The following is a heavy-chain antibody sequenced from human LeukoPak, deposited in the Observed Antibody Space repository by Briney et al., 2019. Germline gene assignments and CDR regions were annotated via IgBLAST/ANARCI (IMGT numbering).Heavy chain of an antibody. Sequence: SETLPLTCTVSGGSISSSSYYWGWIRQPPGKGLEWIGSIYYSGSTYYNPSLKSRVTISVDTSKNQFSLKLSSVTAADTAVYYCARVSSSSGWYPWYYMDVWGKGTTVTVSS. CDR1: GGSISSSSYY. CDR2: IYYSGST. V-gene: IGHV4-39*07. D-gene: IGHD6-19*01. J-gene: IGHJ6*03. CDR3: ARVSSSSGWYPWYYMDV.